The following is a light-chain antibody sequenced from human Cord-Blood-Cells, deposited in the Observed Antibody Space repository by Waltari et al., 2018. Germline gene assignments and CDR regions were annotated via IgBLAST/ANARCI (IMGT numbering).Light chain of an antibody. Sequence: EIVMTQSTATLSVSPGERAILPCRASQSVSSNLAWYQQKPGQAPRLLIYGASTRATGIPARFSGSWSGTEFTLTISSLQSEDFAVYYCQQYNNWPPWTFGQGTKVEIK. CDR3: QQYNNWPPWT. CDR1: QSVSSN. J-gene: IGKJ1*01. CDR2: GAS. V-gene: IGKV3-15*01.